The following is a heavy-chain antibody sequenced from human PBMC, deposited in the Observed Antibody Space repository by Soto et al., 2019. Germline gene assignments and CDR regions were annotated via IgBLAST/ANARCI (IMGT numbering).Heavy chain of an antibody. CDR3: ARGSGDYGDYWGGAFDI. CDR2: ISSSSSTI. V-gene: IGHV3-48*01. D-gene: IGHD4-17*01. Sequence: GGSLRLSCAASGFTFSSYSMNWVRQAPGKGLEWVSYISSSSSTIYYADSVKGRFTISRDNAKNSLYLQMNSLRAEDTAVYYCARGSGDYGDYWGGAFDIWGQGTMVTVSS. J-gene: IGHJ3*02. CDR1: GFTFSSYS.